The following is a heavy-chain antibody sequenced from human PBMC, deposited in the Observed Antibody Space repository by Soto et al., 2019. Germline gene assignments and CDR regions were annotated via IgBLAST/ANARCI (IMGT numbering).Heavy chain of an antibody. Sequence: QVQLQESGPGLVKPSQTLSLTCIVSGGSINSHDHYWSWIRQLPGKGLEWIGHIYRSGSTSYNPSLKSRLAISIDTSQNHSSLSLSSVTAADTAVYFCARDKGGELLKGSGIDVWGQGTTVTVSS. CDR2: IYRSGST. D-gene: IGHD1-26*01. CDR1: GGSINSHDHY. CDR3: ARDKGGELLKGSGIDV. V-gene: IGHV4-31*03. J-gene: IGHJ6*02.